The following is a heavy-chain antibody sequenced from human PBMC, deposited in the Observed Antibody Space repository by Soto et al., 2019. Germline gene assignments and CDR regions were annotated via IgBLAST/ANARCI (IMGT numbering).Heavy chain of an antibody. D-gene: IGHD3-22*01. J-gene: IGHJ5*02. V-gene: IGHV3-21*01. CDR3: ASLPSYDTNDVLNENWFDP. Sequence: GGSLRLSCAASGFTFSSYSMNWVRQAPGKGLEWVSSISSSSSYIYYADSVKGRFTISRDNAKNSLYLQMNSLRAEDTAVYYCASLPSYDTNDVLNENWFDPWGQGTLVTVSS. CDR2: ISSSSSYI. CDR1: GFTFSSYS.